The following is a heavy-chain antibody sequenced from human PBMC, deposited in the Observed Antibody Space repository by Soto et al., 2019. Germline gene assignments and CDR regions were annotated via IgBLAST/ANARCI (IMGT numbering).Heavy chain of an antibody. J-gene: IGHJ4*02. CDR3: ARDHRVATMGKFDY. V-gene: IGHV1-18*01. CDR1: GYTFTSYG. Sequence: ASVKVSCKASGYTFTSYGISWVRQAPGQGLEWMGWISAYNGNTNYAQKLQGRVTMTTDTSTSTAYMELRSLRSDDTAVYYCARDHRVATMGKFDYWGQGTLVTVSS. D-gene: IGHD5-12*01. CDR2: ISAYNGNT.